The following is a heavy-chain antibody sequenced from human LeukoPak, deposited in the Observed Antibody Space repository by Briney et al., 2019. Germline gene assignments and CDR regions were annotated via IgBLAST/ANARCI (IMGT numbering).Heavy chain of an antibody. V-gene: IGHV3-30*04. CDR1: GFTFSSYA. Sequence: GALRLSCAASGFTFSSYAMHWVRQAPGKGLEWVAVISYDGSNKYYADSVKGRFTISRDNSKNTMYLQMNSLRAEDTAVYYCAKRIQSAMAMGYWGQGTLVTVSS. CDR3: AKRIQSAMAMGY. D-gene: IGHD5-18*01. CDR2: ISYDGSNK. J-gene: IGHJ4*02.